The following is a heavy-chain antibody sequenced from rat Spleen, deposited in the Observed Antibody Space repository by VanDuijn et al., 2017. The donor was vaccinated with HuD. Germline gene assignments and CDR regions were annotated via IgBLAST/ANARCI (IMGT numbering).Heavy chain of an antibody. CDR3: AGEGFGVTFAY. CDR1: GFTFSSYW. V-gene: IGHV5-58*01. Sequence: EVQLVETGGGLVQPGRSLKLTCVASGFTFSSYWMYWIRQAPGKGLEWLSSINTDGSRTYSLDSVRGRFTISRHNAENTVYLQMNSLRSDDTATYYCAGEGFGVTFAYWGQGTLVTVSS. D-gene: IGHD4-3*01. CDR2: INTDGSRT. J-gene: IGHJ3*01.